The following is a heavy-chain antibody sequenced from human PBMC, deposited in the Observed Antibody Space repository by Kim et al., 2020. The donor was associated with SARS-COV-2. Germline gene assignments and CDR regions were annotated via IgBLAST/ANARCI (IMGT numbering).Heavy chain of an antibody. CDR2: ISSSSSYI. V-gene: IGHV3-21*01. D-gene: IGHD2-15*01. CDR3: ARDADIPYCSGGSCYSGCDY. CDR1: GFTFSSYS. Sequence: GGSLRLSCAASGFTFSSYSMNWVRQAPGKGLEWVSSISSSSSYIYYADSVKGRFTISRDNAKNSLYLQMNSLRAEDTAVYYCARDADIPYCSGGSCYSGCDYWGQGTLVTVSS. J-gene: IGHJ4*02.